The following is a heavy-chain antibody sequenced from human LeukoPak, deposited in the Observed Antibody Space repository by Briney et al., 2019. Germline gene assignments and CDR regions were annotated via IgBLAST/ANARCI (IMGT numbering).Heavy chain of an antibody. Sequence: GGSLRLSCAASGFTFSSYGMHCVRQAPGKGLEWVAVISYDGSNKYYADSVKGRFTISRDNSKNTLYLQMNSLRAEDTAVYYCARGPAKYCGGDCYETPFDYWGQGTLVTVSS. CDR3: ARGPAKYCGGDCYETPFDY. CDR2: ISYDGSNK. D-gene: IGHD2-21*02. J-gene: IGHJ4*02. CDR1: GFTFSSYG. V-gene: IGHV3-30*03.